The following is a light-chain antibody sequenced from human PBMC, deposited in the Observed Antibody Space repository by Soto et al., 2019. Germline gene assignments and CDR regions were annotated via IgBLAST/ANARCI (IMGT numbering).Light chain of an antibody. V-gene: IGLV2-8*01. J-gene: IGLJ1*01. CDR2: QVT. CDR1: SSDIGAYNY. CDR3: ISYTSDTTPYV. Sequence: QSALTQPPSASGSPGQSVTISCTGTSSDIGAYNYVSWYRQYPDKAPKLLVYQVTKRPSGVPDRFSGSKSGNTAALTISGLQAADEAHYYCISYTSDTTPYVFGTGTKLTVL.